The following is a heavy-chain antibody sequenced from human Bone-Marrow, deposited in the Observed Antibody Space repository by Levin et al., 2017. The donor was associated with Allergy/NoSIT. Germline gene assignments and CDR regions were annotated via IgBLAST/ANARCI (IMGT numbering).Heavy chain of an antibody. CDR3: ARTTTYYYDSSDYSDAFDL. V-gene: IGHV1-18*01. CDR1: GYTFSTSA. D-gene: IGHD3-22*01. J-gene: IGHJ3*01. Sequence: ASVKVSCKASGYTFSTSAISWVRQAPGQGLEWMGRIRAYNGHTYYVQKFQGRVTMTTDTPTTTSYMELRSLRSDDTAVYFCARTTTYYYDSSDYSDAFDLWGQGTMVTVSS. CDR2: IRAYNGHT.